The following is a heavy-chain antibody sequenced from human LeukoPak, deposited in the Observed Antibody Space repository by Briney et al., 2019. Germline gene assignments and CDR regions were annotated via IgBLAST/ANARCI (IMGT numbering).Heavy chain of an antibody. V-gene: IGHV3-9*01. D-gene: IGHD6-19*01. CDR1: GFTFDDYA. Sequence: PGRSLRLSCAASGFTFDDYAMHWVRQAPGKGLEWVSGISWNSGSIGYADSVKGRFTISRDNAKNSLYLQMNSLRAEDTALYYCAKGPSAVAGNAPARWGQETWSPSPQ. CDR3: AKGPSAVAGNAPAR. J-gene: IGHJ4*02. CDR2: ISWNSGSI.